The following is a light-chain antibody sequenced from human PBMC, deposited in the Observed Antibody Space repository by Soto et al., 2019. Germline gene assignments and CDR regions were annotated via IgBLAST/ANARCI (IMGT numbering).Light chain of an antibody. J-gene: IGLJ2*01. Sequence: QSALTQPASVSGSPGQSITISCTGTSSDVGGYNYVSWYQQHPGKAPKLMICDVSNRPSGVSNRFSGFKSGNTASLTISGLQAEDEADYYCSSYTSSSPVVFGGGTKVTVL. V-gene: IGLV2-14*01. CDR2: DVS. CDR3: SSYTSSSPVV. CDR1: SSDVGGYNY.